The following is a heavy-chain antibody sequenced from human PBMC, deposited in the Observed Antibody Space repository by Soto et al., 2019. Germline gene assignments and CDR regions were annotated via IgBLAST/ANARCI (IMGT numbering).Heavy chain of an antibody. CDR3: ARPDYDSSGYYWAFDI. V-gene: IGHV3-48*03. D-gene: IGHD3-22*01. J-gene: IGHJ3*02. CDR1: GFTFSSYE. CDR2: ISSSGSTI. Sequence: PGGSLRLSCAASGFTFSSYEMNWVRQAPGKGLEWVSYISSSGSTIYYADSVKGRFTISRDNAKNSLYLQMNSLRAEDTAVYYCARPDYDSSGYYWAFDIWGQGTMVTVSS.